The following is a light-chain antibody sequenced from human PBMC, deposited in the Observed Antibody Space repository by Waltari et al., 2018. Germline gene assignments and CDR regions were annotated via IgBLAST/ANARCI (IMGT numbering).Light chain of an antibody. Sequence: QSVLTQPPSASRTPGQRVTISCSASSSNIGSSFVCWYQHLPGTAPKLLIYRNDQRPSGVPDRFSGSRSGTSASLAISGLRSEDEADYYCAAWDDSLTVRFGGGTKLTVL. CDR1: SSNIGSSF. CDR2: RND. J-gene: IGLJ3*02. CDR3: AAWDDSLTVR. V-gene: IGLV1-47*01.